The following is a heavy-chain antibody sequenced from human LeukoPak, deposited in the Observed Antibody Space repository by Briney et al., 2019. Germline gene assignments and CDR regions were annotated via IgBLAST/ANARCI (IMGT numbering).Heavy chain of an antibody. CDR2: IYSGGRT. V-gene: IGHV3-53*01. CDR1: GFTVSSNY. Sequence: WGSLRLSCAASGFTVSSNYMSWVRQAPGKGREWVSVIYSGGRTYYSDAVKGRFTISRDNYKNTLYLQMNSLRAEDAAVYHCAARSGWDAFDIWGQGTMVIVPS. D-gene: IGHD6-19*01. J-gene: IGHJ3*02. CDR3: AARSGWDAFDI.